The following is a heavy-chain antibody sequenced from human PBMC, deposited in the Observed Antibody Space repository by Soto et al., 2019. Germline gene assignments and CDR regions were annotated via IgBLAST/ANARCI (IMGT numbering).Heavy chain of an antibody. D-gene: IGHD3-10*01. J-gene: IGHJ4*02. CDR1: GFTFSSYA. Sequence: GGSLRLSCAASGFTFSSYAMSWVRQAPGKGLEWVSAISGSGGSTYYADSVKGRFTISRDNSKNTLYLQMNSLRAEDTAVYYCAKAIREVTMVRGVITVLYYFDYWGQGTLVTVSS. V-gene: IGHV3-23*01. CDR3: AKAIREVTMVRGVITVLYYFDY. CDR2: ISGSGGST.